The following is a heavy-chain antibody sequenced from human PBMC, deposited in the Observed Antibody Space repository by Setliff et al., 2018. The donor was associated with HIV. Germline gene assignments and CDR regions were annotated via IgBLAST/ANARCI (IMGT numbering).Heavy chain of an antibody. J-gene: IGHJ3*02. V-gene: IGHV1-2*06. D-gene: IGHD3-10*01. Sequence: ASVKVSCKASGYTFTGYFIQWARQAPGQGLEWMGQINPNRGDTKSHHKFADRLIMSRDTSLTTVYMELTSLRSDDTAVYYCARVSSFNKIIRESFDIWGQGTLVTVSS. CDR2: INPNRGDT. CDR3: ARVSSFNKIIRESFDI. CDR1: GYTFTGYF.